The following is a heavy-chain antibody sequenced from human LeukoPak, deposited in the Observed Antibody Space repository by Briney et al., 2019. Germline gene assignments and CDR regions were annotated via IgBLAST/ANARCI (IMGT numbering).Heavy chain of an antibody. J-gene: IGHJ6*02. Sequence: ASVKVSCKASGYTFTSYDINWVRQATGQGLEWMGWMNPNSGNTGYAQKFQGRVTMTRNTSISTAYMELSSLRSADTAVYYCARDGRSTTTHYYYYGMDVWGQGTTVTVSS. CDR2: MNPNSGNT. D-gene: IGHD1-1*01. CDR1: GYTFTSYD. V-gene: IGHV1-8*01. CDR3: ARDGRSTTTHYYYYGMDV.